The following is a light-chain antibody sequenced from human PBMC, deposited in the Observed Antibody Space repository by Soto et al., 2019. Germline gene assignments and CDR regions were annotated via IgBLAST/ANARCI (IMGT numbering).Light chain of an antibody. J-gene: IGKJ2*01. CDR1: HSLVYRDGDTF. Sequence: DVVLTQSPLSLPVTVGQPASISCRSSHSLVYRDGDTFLSWFHQRPGQSPRRLIYKVSNRESGVPERFSGNGSDSGFALEIARVEAEDVVIYYCMQASFWPPYAFGQGARLEIK. CDR3: MQASFWPPYA. V-gene: IGKV2-30*01. CDR2: KVS.